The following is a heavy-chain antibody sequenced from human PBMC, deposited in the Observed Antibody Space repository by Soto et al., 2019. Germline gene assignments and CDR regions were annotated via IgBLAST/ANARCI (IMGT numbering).Heavy chain of an antibody. J-gene: IGHJ6*02. V-gene: IGHV4-61*01. Sequence: QVQLQESGPGLVKPSETLSLTCTVSGGSVSSGSYYWSWIRQPPGKGLEWIGYIYYSGSTNYNPSLKSRVTISVDTSKNQFSLKLSSVTAADTAVYYCARAGFYGGGGMDVWGQGTTVTVSS. D-gene: IGHD4-17*01. CDR2: IYYSGST. CDR1: GGSVSSGSYY. CDR3: ARAGFYGGGGMDV.